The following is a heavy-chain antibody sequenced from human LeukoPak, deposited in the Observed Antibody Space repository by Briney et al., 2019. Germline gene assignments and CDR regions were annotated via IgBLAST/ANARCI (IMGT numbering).Heavy chain of an antibody. CDR2: IKQDGSEK. D-gene: IGHD3-22*01. CDR1: GFTFSSYW. CDR3: AKDSSGYSANAFDI. Sequence: GGSLRLSCAASGFTFSSYWMSWVRQAPGKGLEWVANIKQDGSEKYYVDSVKGRFTVSRDNAKNSLYLQMNSLRAEDTAVYYCAKDSSGYSANAFDIWGQGTMVTVSS. J-gene: IGHJ3*02. V-gene: IGHV3-7*03.